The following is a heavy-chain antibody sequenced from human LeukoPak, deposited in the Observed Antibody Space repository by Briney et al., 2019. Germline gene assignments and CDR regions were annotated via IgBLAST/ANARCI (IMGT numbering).Heavy chain of an antibody. CDR2: IYPADSDT. CDR1: GYTFTTYW. Sequence: GESLKISCKASGYTFTTYWIGWVRQMPGKGLEWVGIIYPADSDTRYSPSFQGQVTISADKSITTAYLQWSSLKASDTAIYYCARQYGTYFDYWGQGTLVTVSS. CDR3: ARQYGTYFDY. D-gene: IGHD1-26*01. J-gene: IGHJ4*02. V-gene: IGHV5-51*01.